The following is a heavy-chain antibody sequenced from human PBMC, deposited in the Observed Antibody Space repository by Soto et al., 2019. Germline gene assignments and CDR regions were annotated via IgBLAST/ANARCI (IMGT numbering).Heavy chain of an antibody. J-gene: IGHJ3*02. V-gene: IGHV1-69*01. CDR2: IIPIFAKP. CDR1: GDTFSSYS. D-gene: IGHD1-7*01. CDR3: ARGPGIWNSFYI. Sequence: QVHLIQSGAELKRPGSSVKVSCNASGDTFSSYSITWLRQAPGQRLEWMGGIIPIFAKPTYAQKFQGRVAITADDSTITVYMELASLTSEDTAVYYCARGPGIWNSFYIWGHGTPLTVSS.